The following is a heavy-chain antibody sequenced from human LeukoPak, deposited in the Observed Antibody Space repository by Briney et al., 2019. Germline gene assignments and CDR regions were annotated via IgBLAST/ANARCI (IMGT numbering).Heavy chain of an antibody. J-gene: IGHJ4*02. Sequence: TGGSLRLSCAASGFTFSSYGMHWVRQAPGKGLEWVAFIRYDGSNKYYADSVKGRFTISRDNSKNTLYLQMNSLRAEDTAVYYCAKDRHILTGYSTYYFDYWGQGTLVTVSS. CDR3: AKDRHILTGYSTYYFDY. CDR1: GFTFSSYG. D-gene: IGHD3-9*01. V-gene: IGHV3-30*02. CDR2: IRYDGSNK.